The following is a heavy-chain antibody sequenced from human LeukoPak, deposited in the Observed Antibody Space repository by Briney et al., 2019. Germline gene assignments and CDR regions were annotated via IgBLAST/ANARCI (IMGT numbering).Heavy chain of an antibody. CDR2: ISGRDGNT. V-gene: IGHV3-23*01. D-gene: IGHD6-19*01. CDR1: GFTFSSSG. Sequence: GGSLRLSCAASGFTFSSSGMNWVRQAPGKGLEWVSVISGRDGNTYYADSVKGRFTISRDNSKNTLYLQMNSLRAEDMALYYCAKGSGYSSGWFDYWGQGTLVTVSS. J-gene: IGHJ4*02. CDR3: AKGSGYSSGWFDY.